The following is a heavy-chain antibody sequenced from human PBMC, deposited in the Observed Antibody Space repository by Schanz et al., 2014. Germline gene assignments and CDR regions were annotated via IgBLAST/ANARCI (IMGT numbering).Heavy chain of an antibody. V-gene: IGHV3-15*01. Sequence: LQLVESGGGVVQPGRSLRLSCAASGFPFRSYVMHWVRQAPGKGLEWVGRIKSNTDGGTTDYATPVKGRFTISRDDSKNTLYLQMNSLKSEDTAVYYCTSMATIPRNWFDPWGPGTLVTVSS. J-gene: IGHJ5*02. CDR1: GFPFRSYV. CDR3: TSMATIPRNWFDP. D-gene: IGHD2-2*02. CDR2: IKSNTDGGTT.